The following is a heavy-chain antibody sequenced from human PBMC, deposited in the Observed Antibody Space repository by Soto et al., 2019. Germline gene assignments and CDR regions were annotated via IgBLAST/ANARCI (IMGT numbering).Heavy chain of an antibody. CDR1: GFTFSSYG. CDR3: ARVSGEEDYYMDV. Sequence: GGSLRLYCAASGFTFSSYGMHGVRQAPGKGLEWVAVIWYDGSNKYYADSVKGRFTISRDNSKNTLYLQMHSLRAEDTAVYYCARVSGEEDYYMDVWGKGTTVTV. V-gene: IGHV3-33*01. CDR2: IWYDGSNK. D-gene: IGHD7-27*01. J-gene: IGHJ6*03.